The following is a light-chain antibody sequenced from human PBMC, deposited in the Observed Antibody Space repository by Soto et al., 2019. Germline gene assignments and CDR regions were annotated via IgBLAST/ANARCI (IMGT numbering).Light chain of an antibody. CDR3: SSYSTISNLV. CDR1: NTDVGAYDY. V-gene: IGLV2-14*03. Sequence: QSVLTQPASVSGSPGQSITISCSGTNTDVGAYDYVSWYQQHPGKAPKLILYDVINRPSGVSDRFSGSKSDNTASLTISGLQAEDEAEYFCSSYSTISNLVFGTGAKLIVL. CDR2: DVI. J-gene: IGLJ1*01.